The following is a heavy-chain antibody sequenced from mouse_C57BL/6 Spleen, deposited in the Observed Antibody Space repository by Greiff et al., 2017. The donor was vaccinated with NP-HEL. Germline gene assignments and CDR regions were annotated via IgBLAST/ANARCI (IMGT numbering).Heavy chain of an antibody. D-gene: IGHD2-12*01. CDR3: ARQRYDKGGHYYAMDY. CDR1: GFTFSSYG. Sequence: EVKLVESGGDLVKPGGSLKLSCAASGFTFSSYGMSWVRQTPDTRLEWVATISSGGSYTYYPDSVKGRFTISRDNAKNTLYLQMSSLKSEDTAMYYCARQRYDKGGHYYAMDYWGQGTSVTVSS. CDR2: ISSGGSYT. V-gene: IGHV5-6*01. J-gene: IGHJ4*01.